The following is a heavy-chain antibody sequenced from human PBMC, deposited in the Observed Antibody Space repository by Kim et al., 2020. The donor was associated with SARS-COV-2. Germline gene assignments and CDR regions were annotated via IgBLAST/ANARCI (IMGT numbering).Heavy chain of an antibody. Sequence: SVKVSCKASGGTFSSYAISWVRQAPGQGLEWMGRIIPILGIANYAQKFQGRVTITADKSTSTAYMELSSLRSEDTAVYYCARDGLGFVRFDPWGQGTLVTVSS. CDR2: IIPILGIA. V-gene: IGHV1-69*04. J-gene: IGHJ5*02. D-gene: IGHD1-26*01. CDR3: ARDGLGFVRFDP. CDR1: GGTFSSYA.